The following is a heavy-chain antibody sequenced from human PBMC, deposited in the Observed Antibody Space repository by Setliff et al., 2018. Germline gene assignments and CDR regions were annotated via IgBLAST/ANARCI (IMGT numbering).Heavy chain of an antibody. J-gene: IGHJ4*02. V-gene: IGHV1-3*01. CDR2: INAGNGNT. CDR1: GYTFTSYA. D-gene: IGHD3-3*01. Sequence: ASVKVSCKASGYTFTSYAMHWVRQAPGQRLEWMGWINAGNGNTKYSQKFQGRVTITRDTSAGTAYMELSSLRSEDTAVYYCARSPPTSTYYDFWSGYSYYFDYWGQGTLVTVPQ. CDR3: ARSPPTSTYYDFWSGYSYYFDY.